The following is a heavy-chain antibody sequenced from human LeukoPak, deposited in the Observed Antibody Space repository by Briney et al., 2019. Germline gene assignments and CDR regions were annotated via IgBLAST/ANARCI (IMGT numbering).Heavy chain of an antibody. CDR2: IYYSGST. J-gene: IGHJ4*02. V-gene: IGHV4-59*01. Sequence: PSETLSLTCTVSGGSISSYYWSWIRQPPGKGLEWIGYIYYSGSTNYNPSLKSRVTISVDTSKNQFSLKLSSVTAADTAVYYCARGCRNYYDSSGYYFDYWGQGTLVTVSS. D-gene: IGHD3-22*01. CDR3: ARGCRNYYDSSGYYFDY. CDR1: GGSISSYY.